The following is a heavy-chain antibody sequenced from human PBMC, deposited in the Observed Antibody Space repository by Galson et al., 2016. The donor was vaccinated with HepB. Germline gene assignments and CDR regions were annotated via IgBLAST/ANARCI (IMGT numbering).Heavy chain of an antibody. CDR3: AAEGDYDAFNI. Sequence: SLRLSCAASGFTFSSYAMSWVRQAPGKGLEWVSAISGSGGSTSYADSVTGRFTISRDNSKNSLYLQMNSLRAEDTAIYYCAAEGDYDAFNIWGQGTMVTVSS. CDR2: ISGSGGST. D-gene: IGHD4-17*01. V-gene: IGHV3-23*01. J-gene: IGHJ3*02. CDR1: GFTFSSYA.